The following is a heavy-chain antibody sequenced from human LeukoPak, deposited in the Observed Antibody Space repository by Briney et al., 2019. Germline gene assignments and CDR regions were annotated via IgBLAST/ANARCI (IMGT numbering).Heavy chain of an antibody. CDR1: GFTFSSYS. J-gene: IGHJ4*02. CDR2: ISSSSSYI. CDR3: ARDRRSGGEAGPDY. D-gene: IGHD3-10*01. Sequence: GGSLRLSCAASGFTFSSYSMNWVRQAPGKGLEWVSSISSSSSYIYYADSVKGRFTISRDNAKNSLYLQTNSLRAEDTAVYYCARDRRSGGEAGPDYWGQGTLVTVSS. V-gene: IGHV3-21*01.